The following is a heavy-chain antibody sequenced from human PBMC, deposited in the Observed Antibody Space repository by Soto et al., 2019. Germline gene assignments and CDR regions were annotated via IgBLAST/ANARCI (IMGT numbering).Heavy chain of an antibody. CDR2: IYYSGST. CDR3: ARLARHNYFDY. V-gene: IGHV4-31*03. J-gene: IGHJ4*02. Sequence: SETLSLTCTVSGGSISIGGYYWSWIRQHPGKGLEWIGYIYYSGSTYYNPSLKSRVTISVDTSKNQFSLKLSSATAADTAVYYCARLARHNYFDYWGQGTLVTVSS. CDR1: GGSISIGGYY.